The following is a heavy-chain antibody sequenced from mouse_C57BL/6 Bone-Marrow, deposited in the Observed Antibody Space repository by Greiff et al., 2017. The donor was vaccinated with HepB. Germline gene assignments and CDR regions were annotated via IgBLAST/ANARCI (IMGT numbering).Heavy chain of an antibody. CDR2: INPNNGGT. J-gene: IGHJ1*03. CDR3: ARHYYGSSRHWYFDV. V-gene: IGHV1-22*01. Sequence: EVQLQQSGPELVKPGASVKMSCKASGYTFTDYNMHWVKQSHGKSLEWIGYINPNNGGTSYNQKFKGKATLTVNKSSSTAYMELRSLTSEDSAVYYCARHYYGSSRHWYFDVWGTGTTVTVSS. D-gene: IGHD1-1*01. CDR1: GYTFTDYN.